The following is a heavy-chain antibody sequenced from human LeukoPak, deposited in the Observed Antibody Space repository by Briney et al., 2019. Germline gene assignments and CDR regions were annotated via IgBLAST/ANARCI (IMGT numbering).Heavy chain of an antibody. J-gene: IGHJ4*02. Sequence: GGSLRLSCAASGFTFSAFAMTWVRQAPGKGLEWVSTITDDGYNTYSADSVKGRVTFSRDNSKNTLSLQLRSLRAEDTAVYYCAKDLSYTSGASDHWGQGTLVTVSS. V-gene: IGHV3-23*01. CDR2: ITDDGYNT. D-gene: IGHD6-19*01. CDR1: GFTFSAFA. CDR3: AKDLSYTSGASDH.